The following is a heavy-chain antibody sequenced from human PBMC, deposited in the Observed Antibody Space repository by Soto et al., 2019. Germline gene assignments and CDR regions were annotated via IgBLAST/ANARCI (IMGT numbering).Heavy chain of an antibody. CDR3: ARLRGYSYGFFDY. Sequence: SETLSLTCTVSGGSISSSSYYWGWIRQPPGKGLEWIGSIYYSGSTYYNPSLKSRVTISVDTSKNPFSLKLSSVTAADTAVYYCARLRGYSYGFFDYWGQGTLVTVSS. J-gene: IGHJ4*02. V-gene: IGHV4-39*01. CDR1: GGSISSSSYY. D-gene: IGHD5-18*01. CDR2: IYYSGST.